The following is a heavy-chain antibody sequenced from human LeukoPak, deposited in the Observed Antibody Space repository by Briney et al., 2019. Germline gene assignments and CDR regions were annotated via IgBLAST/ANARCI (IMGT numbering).Heavy chain of an antibody. Sequence: ASVKVSCKASGYTFTGYYMHWVRQAPGQGLEWMGWINPNSGGTNYAQKLQGRVTMTTDTSTSTAYMELRSLRSDDTAVYYCARGGQGAAAGSGFDYWGQGTLVTVSS. V-gene: IGHV1-2*02. CDR3: ARGGQGAAAGSGFDY. CDR2: INPNSGGT. J-gene: IGHJ4*02. D-gene: IGHD6-13*01. CDR1: GYTFTGYY.